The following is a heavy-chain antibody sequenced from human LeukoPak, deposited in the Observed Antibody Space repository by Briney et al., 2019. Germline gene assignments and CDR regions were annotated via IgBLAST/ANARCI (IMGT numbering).Heavy chain of an antibody. V-gene: IGHV1-69*13. CDR3: ARGVRAAAGWVDYYYYGMDV. CDR1: GGTFSSYA. Sequence: ASVKVSCKAPGGTFSSYAISWVRQAPGQGLEWMGGIIPIFGTANYAQKFQGRVTITADESTSTAYMELSSLRSEDTAVYYCARGVRAAAGWVDYYYYGMDVWGQGTTVTVSS. D-gene: IGHD6-13*01. J-gene: IGHJ6*02. CDR2: IIPIFGTA.